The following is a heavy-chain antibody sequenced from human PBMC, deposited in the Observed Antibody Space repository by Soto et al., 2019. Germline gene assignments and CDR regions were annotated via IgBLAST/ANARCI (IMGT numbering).Heavy chain of an antibody. Sequence: AGGSLRLSCAASGFSVSSSDMSWVRQVPGEGLEWVSVIYSGGSTHDADYVKGRFSVSRDTSKNTVDLQMNSLRADDTAVYYCGTSSRKDYHFAMDVWGQGTAVTVSS. J-gene: IGHJ6*02. CDR2: IYSGGST. D-gene: IGHD6-6*01. CDR3: GTSSRKDYHFAMDV. V-gene: IGHV3-53*01. CDR1: GFSVSSSD.